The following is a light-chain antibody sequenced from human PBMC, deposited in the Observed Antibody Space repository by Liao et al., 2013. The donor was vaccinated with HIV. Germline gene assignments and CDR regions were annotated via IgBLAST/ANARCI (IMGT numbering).Light chain of an antibody. CDR1: NIGSKS. J-gene: IGLJ3*02. V-gene: IGLV3-21*01. CDR3: QAWDSSTWV. Sequence: SYELTQPPSVSVAPGKTARITCGGNNIGSKSVHWYQQKPGQAPVLVIYQDYKRPSGIPERFSGSNSGNTATLTISGTQAMDEADYYCQAWDSSTWVFGGGTKMTVL. CDR2: QDY.